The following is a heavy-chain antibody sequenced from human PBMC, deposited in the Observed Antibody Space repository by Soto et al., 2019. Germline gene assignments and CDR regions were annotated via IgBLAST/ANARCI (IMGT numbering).Heavy chain of an antibody. CDR3: ARSYGDYVPYYFDY. J-gene: IGHJ4*02. V-gene: IGHV1-69*13. CDR2: IIPIFGTA. CDR1: GGTFSSYA. Sequence: SVKVSCKASGGTFSSYAISWVRQAPGQGLEWMGGIIPIFGTANYAQKFQGRVTNTADESTSTAYMELSSLRSEDTAVYYCARSYGDYVPYYFDYWGQGTLVTVSS. D-gene: IGHD4-17*01.